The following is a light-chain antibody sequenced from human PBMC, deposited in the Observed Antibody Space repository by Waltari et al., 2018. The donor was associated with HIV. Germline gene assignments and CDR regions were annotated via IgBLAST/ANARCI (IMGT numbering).Light chain of an antibody. CDR2: KDS. CDR3: QSTDSSGTYVV. CDR1: ALPNQY. V-gene: IGLV3-25*03. Sequence: SYELTQPPSLSVSPGRPASITCSGDALPNQYAYWYQQKAGQAPGLIIYKDSERPSGIPERFSGSSAGTTVTLTISGVQAEDEADYYCQSTDSSGTYVVFGGGTKVTVL. J-gene: IGLJ2*01.